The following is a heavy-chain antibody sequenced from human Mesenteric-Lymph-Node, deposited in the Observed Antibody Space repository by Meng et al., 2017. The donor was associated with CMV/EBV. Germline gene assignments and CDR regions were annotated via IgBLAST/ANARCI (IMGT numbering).Heavy chain of an antibody. D-gene: IGHD3-3*01. CDR2: IYYSGST. V-gene: IGHV4-39*07. CDR1: GDSISSSTHY. J-gene: IGHJ5*02. Sequence: SETLSLTCSVSGDSISSSTHYWGWIRQPPGKGLEWIGSIYYSGSTHYNPSLKSRVTISVDTSKNQFSLKMSSVTAADTALYYCARGGVSRFLEWHPWGQGTLVTVSS. CDR3: ARGGVSRFLEWHP.